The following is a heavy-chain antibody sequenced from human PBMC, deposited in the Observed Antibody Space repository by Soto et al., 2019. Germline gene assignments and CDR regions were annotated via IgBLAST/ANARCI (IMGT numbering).Heavy chain of an antibody. V-gene: IGHV1-69*13. CDR1: GGTFSSYA. CDR3: ASRYCSSTSCYKEGGNWFDP. J-gene: IGHJ5*02. CDR2: ILPIFGTA. D-gene: IGHD2-2*01. Sequence: SVKVSCKASGGTFSSYAISWVRQAPGQGLEWMGGILPIFGTANYAQKFQGRVTITADESTSTAYMELSSLRSEDTAVYYCASRYCSSTSCYKEGGNWFDPWGQGTLVTVSS.